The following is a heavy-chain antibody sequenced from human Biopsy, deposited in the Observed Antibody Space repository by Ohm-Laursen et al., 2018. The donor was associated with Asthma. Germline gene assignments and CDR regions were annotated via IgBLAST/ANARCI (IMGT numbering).Heavy chain of an antibody. Sequence: PGTLSLTCTVSGGSIISSSWWSWVRQTPGKGLEWIGYIHHSGTSYFNPSLKSRVSFSRGTSKNQFSLRLSSVTAADTAMYYCARIPRRSGSYFVDYWGQGTLVTVSS. CDR1: GGSIISSSW. V-gene: IGHV4-4*03. CDR3: ARIPRRSGSYFVDY. J-gene: IGHJ4*02. D-gene: IGHD3-22*01. CDR2: IHHSGTS.